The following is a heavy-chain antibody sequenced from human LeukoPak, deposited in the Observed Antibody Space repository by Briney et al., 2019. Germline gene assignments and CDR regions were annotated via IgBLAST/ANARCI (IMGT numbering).Heavy chain of an antibody. D-gene: IGHD3-10*01. CDR1: GGSFSGYY. V-gene: IGHV4-34*01. CDR2: INHSGST. Sequence: SETLSLTCAVYGGSFSGYYWSWIRQPPGKGLEWIGEINHSGSTNYNPSLKSRVTISVDTSKNQFSLKLSSVTAADTAVYYCARTPVRGVIIPRRYFDYWGQGTLVTVSS. J-gene: IGHJ4*02. CDR3: ARTPVRGVIIPRRYFDY.